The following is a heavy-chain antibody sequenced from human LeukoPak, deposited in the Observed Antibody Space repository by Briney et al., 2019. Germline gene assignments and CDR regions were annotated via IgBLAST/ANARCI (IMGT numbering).Heavy chain of an antibody. Sequence: GASVKVSCKASGYTFTSYGISWVRQAPGQGLEWMGWISAYNGNTNYAQKFQGWVTMTRDTSISTAYMELSRLRSDDTAVYYCARSGRVQLWLRSAFDIWGQGTMVTVSS. V-gene: IGHV1-18*01. CDR1: GYTFTSYG. D-gene: IGHD5-18*01. J-gene: IGHJ3*02. CDR3: ARSGRVQLWLRSAFDI. CDR2: ISAYNGNT.